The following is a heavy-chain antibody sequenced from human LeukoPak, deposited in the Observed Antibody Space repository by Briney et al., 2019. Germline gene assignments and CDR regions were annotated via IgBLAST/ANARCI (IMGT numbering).Heavy chain of an antibody. D-gene: IGHD3-3*01. CDR3: ARDHSTYYDFWSGYYGSYYYGMDV. Sequence: GASLKVSCKASGYTFTSYGISWVRQAPGQGLEWMGIINPSGGSTSYAQKFQGRVTMTRDTSTSTVYMELSSLRSEDTAVYYCARDHSTYYDFWSGYYGSYYYGMDVWGQGTTVTVSS. J-gene: IGHJ6*02. CDR1: GYTFTSYG. V-gene: IGHV1-46*01. CDR2: INPSGGST.